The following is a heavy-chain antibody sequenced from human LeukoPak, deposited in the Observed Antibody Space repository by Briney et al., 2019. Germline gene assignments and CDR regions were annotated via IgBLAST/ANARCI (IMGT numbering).Heavy chain of an antibody. V-gene: IGHV3-30-3*01. J-gene: IGHJ4*02. CDR1: GFTFSSYA. Sequence: GGSLRLSCAASGFTFSSYAMHWVRQAPGKGLEWVAVISYDGSNKYYADSVKGRFTISRDNSKNTLCLQMNSLRAEDTAAYYCARDGDDFWSGYWVDYWGQGTLVTVSS. CDR2: ISYDGSNK. D-gene: IGHD3-3*01. CDR3: ARDGDDFWSGYWVDY.